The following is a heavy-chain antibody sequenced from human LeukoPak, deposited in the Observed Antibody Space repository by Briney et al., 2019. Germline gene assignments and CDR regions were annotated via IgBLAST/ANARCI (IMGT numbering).Heavy chain of an antibody. V-gene: IGHV1-18*01. Sequence: EASVKVSCKASGYTFTSYGISWVRQAPGQGLEWMGWISAYNGNTNYAQKLQGRVTMTTDTSTSTAYMELRSLRSDDTAVYYCARTPDRNDFWSGSVCDYWGQGTLVTVSS. CDR3: ARTPDRNDFWSGSVCDY. D-gene: IGHD3-3*01. J-gene: IGHJ4*02. CDR1: GYTFTSYG. CDR2: ISAYNGNT.